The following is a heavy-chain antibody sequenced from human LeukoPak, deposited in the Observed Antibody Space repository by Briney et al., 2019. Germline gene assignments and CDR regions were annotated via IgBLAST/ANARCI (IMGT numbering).Heavy chain of an antibody. CDR2: INPSGGST. CDR3: ARVYYQDSGTSYRHLDY. D-gene: IGHD3-22*01. V-gene: IGHV1-46*01. CDR1: GYAFTSYY. Sequence: ASVKVSCKASGYAFTSYYMHWVRQAPGQGLEWMGIINPSGGSTSYAQKFQGRVTMTRDTSTSTVYMELSSLRSEDTAVYYCARVYYQDSGTSYRHLDYWGQGTLVTVSS. J-gene: IGHJ4*02.